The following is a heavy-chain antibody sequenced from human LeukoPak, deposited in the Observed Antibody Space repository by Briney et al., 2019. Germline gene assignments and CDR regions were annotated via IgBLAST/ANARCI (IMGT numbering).Heavy chain of an antibody. J-gene: IGHJ3*02. D-gene: IGHD1-26*01. V-gene: IGHV4-39*01. CDR2: IYYSGST. CDR3: ARAYSGSYWYALDI. Sequence: SETLSLTCTVSGGSISSSSYYWGWIRQPPGKGLEWIGRIYYSGSTYYHPTLKSRVSLSVATSKNQFSLKLRSVTAADTAVYYCARAYSGSYWYALDIWGQGTMVTVSS. CDR1: GGSISSSSYY.